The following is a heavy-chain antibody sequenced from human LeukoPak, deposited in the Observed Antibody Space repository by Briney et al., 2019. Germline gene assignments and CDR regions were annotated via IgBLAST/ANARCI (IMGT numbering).Heavy chain of an antibody. J-gene: IGHJ5*02. CDR1: GYTFTGYT. D-gene: IGHD5-18*01. V-gene: IGHV1-3*04. Sequence: ASVTVSCKASGYTFTGYTIHWVRQAPGQRLEWMGWINTGNGNTEYSQKFQGRVTVTTDTSASTAYMELSSLRSEHTAVYYCARCGYSDAWSCDHWGQGTLVTVSS. CDR3: ARCGYSDAWSCDH. CDR2: INTGNGNT.